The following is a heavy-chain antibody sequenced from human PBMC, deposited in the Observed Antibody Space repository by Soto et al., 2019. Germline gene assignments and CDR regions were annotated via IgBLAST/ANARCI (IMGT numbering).Heavy chain of an antibody. V-gene: IGHV4-31*03. J-gene: IGHJ2*01. CDR3: ASAWGSAYSGCFDL. CDR2: IYYSGST. Sequence: QVQLQXSGPXLXXPXXTLSLTCTVSGGSISSGGYYWSWIRQHPGKGLEWIGYIYYSGSTYYNPSLKSRVTISVDTSKNQFSLKLSSVTAADTAVYYCASAWGSAYSGCFDLWGRGTLVTVSS. D-gene: IGHD5-12*01. CDR1: GGSISSGGYY.